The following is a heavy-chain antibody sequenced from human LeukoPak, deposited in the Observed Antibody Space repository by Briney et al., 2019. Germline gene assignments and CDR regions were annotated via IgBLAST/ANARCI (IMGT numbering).Heavy chain of an antibody. CDR2: VSAYADNT. V-gene: IGHV1-18*01. Sequence: ASVKVSCKASGYTFITYGISWVRQAPGQGLEWVGWVSAYADNTNYVQKLQGRVTTTTDTSTSTAYMELRSLRSDDTAVYYCARDCIGCHGFDYWGQGTLVTVSS. CDR3: ARDCIGCHGFDY. J-gene: IGHJ4*02. D-gene: IGHD2-15*01. CDR1: GYTFITYG.